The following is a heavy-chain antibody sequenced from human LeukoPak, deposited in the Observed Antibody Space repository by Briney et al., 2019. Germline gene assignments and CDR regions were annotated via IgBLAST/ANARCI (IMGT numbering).Heavy chain of an antibody. J-gene: IGHJ4*02. CDR1: GGSFGGYY. CDR2: INHSGST. V-gene: IGHV4-34*01. Sequence: PSETLSLTCAVYGGSFGGYYWGWIRQPPGKGLEWIGEINHSGSTNHNPSLKSRVTISVDTSKNQFSLKLSSVTAADTAVYYCARGRLRATTGFYYFDYWGQGTLVTVSS. D-gene: IGHD1-26*01. CDR3: ARGRLRATTGFYYFDY.